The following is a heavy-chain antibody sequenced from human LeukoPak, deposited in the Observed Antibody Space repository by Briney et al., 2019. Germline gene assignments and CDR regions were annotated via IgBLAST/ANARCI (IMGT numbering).Heavy chain of an antibody. CDR1: GFTFSNYW. CDR2: IKKDGSEK. J-gene: IGHJ4*02. CDR3: ARDLSGVTGYTYGRGIDY. Sequence: GGSLRLSCAVSGFTFSNYWMSWVRQAPGKGLEWVANIKKDGSEKYYVDSVKGRFTISRDNAKTSLYLQMNSLRAEDTAVYYCARDLSGVTGYTYGRGIDYWGQGTLVTVSS. V-gene: IGHV3-7*01. D-gene: IGHD5-18*01.